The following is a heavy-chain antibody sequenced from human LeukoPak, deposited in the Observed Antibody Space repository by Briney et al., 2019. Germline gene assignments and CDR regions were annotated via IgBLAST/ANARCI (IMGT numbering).Heavy chain of an antibody. Sequence: SETLSLTCTVSGYSISSGYYWGWIRPPPGKGLEWIGSIYHSGSTYYNPSLKSRVTISVDTSKNQFSLKLSSVTAADTAVYYCARVLLKTGYFDYWGQGTLVTVSS. CDR2: IYHSGST. CDR1: GYSISSGYY. D-gene: IGHD2/OR15-2a*01. V-gene: IGHV4-38-2*02. J-gene: IGHJ4*02. CDR3: ARVLLKTGYFDY.